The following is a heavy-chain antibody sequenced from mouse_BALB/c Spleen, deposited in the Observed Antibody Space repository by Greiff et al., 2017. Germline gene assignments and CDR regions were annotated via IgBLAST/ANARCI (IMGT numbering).Heavy chain of an antibody. Sequence: LQESGAELMKPGASVKISCKATGYTFSSYWIEWVKQRPGHGLEWIGEILPGSGSTNYNEKFKGKATFTADTSSNTAYMQLSSLTSEDSAVYYCARERDWDYYAMDYWGQGTSVTVSS. J-gene: IGHJ4*01. CDR1: GYTFSSYW. CDR3: ARERDWDYYAMDY. D-gene: IGHD4-1*01. V-gene: IGHV1-9*01. CDR2: ILPGSGST.